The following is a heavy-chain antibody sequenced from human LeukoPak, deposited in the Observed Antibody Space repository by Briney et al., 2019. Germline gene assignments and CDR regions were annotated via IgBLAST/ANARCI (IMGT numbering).Heavy chain of an antibody. CDR1: GGSISSSSYY. J-gene: IGHJ4*02. D-gene: IGHD7-27*01. CDR3: ARDGPGDNYFDY. CDR2: IYYSGST. V-gene: IGHV4-39*07. Sequence: SETLSLTCTVSGGSISSSSYYWGWIRQPPGKGLERIGSIYYSGSTYYNPSLKSRVTISVDTSKNQFSLKLSSVTAADTAVYYCARDGPGDNYFDYWGQGTLVTVSS.